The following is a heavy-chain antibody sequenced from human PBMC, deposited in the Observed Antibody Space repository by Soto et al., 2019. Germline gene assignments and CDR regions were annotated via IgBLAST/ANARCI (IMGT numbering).Heavy chain of an antibody. J-gene: IGHJ6*02. CDR2: ISHGAGTT. V-gene: IGHV3-23*01. Sequence: PGGSLRLSCPASRFALTSFGMSLVRQAPGKRLEWVSCISHGAGTTYHADSVKGRFTISRDNSKDTLYLQMNSLRAEDTAVYYCVQSIVANYYYGMDVWGQGTTVTVSS. CDR1: RFALTSFG. CDR3: VQSIVANYYYGMDV. D-gene: IGHD2-15*01.